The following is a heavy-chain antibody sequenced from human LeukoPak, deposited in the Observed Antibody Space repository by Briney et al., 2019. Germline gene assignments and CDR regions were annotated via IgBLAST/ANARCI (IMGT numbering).Heavy chain of an antibody. Sequence: ASVKVSCKASGCTFTSYAMHWVRQAPGQRLEWMGWINAGNGNTKYSQKFQGRVTITRDTSASTAYMELSSLRSEDTAVYYCARDLTGVAVAPSAPDYWGQGTLVTVSS. J-gene: IGHJ4*02. V-gene: IGHV1-3*01. D-gene: IGHD6-19*01. CDR3: ARDLTGVAVAPSAPDY. CDR2: INAGNGNT. CDR1: GCTFTSYA.